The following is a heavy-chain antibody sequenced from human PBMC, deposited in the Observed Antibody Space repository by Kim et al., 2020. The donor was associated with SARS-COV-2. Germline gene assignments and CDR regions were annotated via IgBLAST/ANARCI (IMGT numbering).Heavy chain of an antibody. CDR3: ARVGAYYYGSGSYRENWFDP. J-gene: IGHJ5*02. CDR1: GGSISSSSYY. V-gene: IGHV4-39*01. CDR2: IYYSGST. Sequence: SETLSLTCTVSGGSISSSSYYWGWIRQPPGKGLEWIGSIYYSGSTYYNPSLKSRVTISVDTSKNQFSLKLSSVTAADTAVYYCARVGAYYYGSGSYRENWFDPWGQGTLVTVSS. D-gene: IGHD3-10*01.